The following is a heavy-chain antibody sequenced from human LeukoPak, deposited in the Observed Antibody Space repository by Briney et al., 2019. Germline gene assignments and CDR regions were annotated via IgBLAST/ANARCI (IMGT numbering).Heavy chain of an antibody. Sequence: GRSLRLSCAASGLTFSSNSMHWVRQAPGKGLEYVSAIISNGGSTYYANSVKGRFTISRDNSKNTLYLQMGSVRAADLAVYYCARGIAVAGTVTDAFDIWGQGTMVTVSS. V-gene: IGHV3-64*01. J-gene: IGHJ3*02. D-gene: IGHD6-13*01. CDR3: ARGIAVAGTVTDAFDI. CDR2: IISNGGST. CDR1: GLTFSSNS.